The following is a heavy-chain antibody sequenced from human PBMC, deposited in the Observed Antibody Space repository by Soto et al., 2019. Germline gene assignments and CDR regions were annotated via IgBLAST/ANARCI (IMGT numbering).Heavy chain of an antibody. CDR3: ARVGLGRIWFGELFPYGMDV. CDR1: GGSVRSSTYY. V-gene: IGHV4-39*07. CDR2: IYYSGST. D-gene: IGHD3-10*01. Sequence: SETLSLTCTVSGGSVRSSTYYWGWIRQPPGKGLEWIASIYYSGSTHNNPSLKSRVTMSVDTYTNQFSLKLNSVTAADTAVYYCARVGLGRIWFGELFPYGMDVWGQGTTVT. J-gene: IGHJ6*02.